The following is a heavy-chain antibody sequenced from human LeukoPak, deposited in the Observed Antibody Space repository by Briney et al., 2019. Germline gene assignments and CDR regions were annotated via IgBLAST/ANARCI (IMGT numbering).Heavy chain of an antibody. J-gene: IGHJ5*02. CDR3: ASDPWRGNWFDP. D-gene: IGHD3-3*01. V-gene: IGHV3-21*01. CDR1: GFTFSSYS. CDR2: ISSGSSYI. Sequence: GGSLRLSCAASGFTFSSYSMNWVRQAPGKGLEWVSSISSGSSYIYYADSVKGRFTISRDNAKNSLYLQMNSLRAEDTAVYYCASDPWRGNWFDPWGQGTLVTVSS.